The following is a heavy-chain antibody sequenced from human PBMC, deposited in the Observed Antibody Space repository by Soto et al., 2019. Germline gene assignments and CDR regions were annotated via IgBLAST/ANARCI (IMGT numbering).Heavy chain of an antibody. Sequence: GGSLSLSCAASGFTFSSYWMHWVRQAPGKGLVWVSRINSDGSSTSYADSVKGRFTISRDNAKNTLYLQMNSLRAEDTAVYYCARSLDYDFWEFDYWGQGTLVTVSS. D-gene: IGHD3-3*01. V-gene: IGHV3-74*01. CDR3: ARSLDYDFWEFDY. CDR2: INSDGSST. J-gene: IGHJ4*02. CDR1: GFTFSSYW.